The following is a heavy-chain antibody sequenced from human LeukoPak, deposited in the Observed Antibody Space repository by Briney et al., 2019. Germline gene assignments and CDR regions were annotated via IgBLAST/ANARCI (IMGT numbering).Heavy chain of an antibody. D-gene: IGHD3-3*01. CDR1: GGTFNSYA. CDR2: IIPIFGTA. V-gene: IGHV1-69*01. CDR3: ARGLVWSGHLEYYFDY. Sequence: ASVKVSCKASGGTFNSYAISWVRQAPGQGLEWMGGIIPIFGTANYAQKFQGRVTITADESTSTAYMELSSLRSEDTAVYYCARGLVWSGHLEYYFDYWGQGTMVTVSS. J-gene: IGHJ4*02.